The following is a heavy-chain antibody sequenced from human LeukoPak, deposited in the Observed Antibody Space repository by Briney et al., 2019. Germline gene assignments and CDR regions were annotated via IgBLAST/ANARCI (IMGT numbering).Heavy chain of an antibody. CDR2: INSDGSST. CDR1: GFPFISYW. CDR3: ARSPYGSGSYGDY. J-gene: IGHJ4*02. V-gene: IGHV3-74*01. D-gene: IGHD3-10*01. Sequence: GSLSLSCAASGFPFISYWMHWVRQAPGKGLVWVSRINSDGSSTSYADSVKGRFTISRDNAKNTLYLQMNGLRAEDTAVYYCARSPYGSGSYGDYWGQGTLVTVSS.